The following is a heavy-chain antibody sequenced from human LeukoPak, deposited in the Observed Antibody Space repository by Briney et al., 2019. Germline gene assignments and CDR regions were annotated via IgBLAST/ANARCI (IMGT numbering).Heavy chain of an antibody. V-gene: IGHV4-4*07. Sequence: SETLSLTCTVSGASIENHYWSWIRQPAGKGLEWIGRFEPSGTTKYNPSLKSRITMSVDTSKNQFSLELNSVTAADTAVYYCAKEGAAAGPVFDLWGQGTLVIVSS. CDR3: AKEGAAAGPVFDL. CDR2: FEPSGTT. CDR1: GASIENHY. D-gene: IGHD6-13*01. J-gene: IGHJ4*02.